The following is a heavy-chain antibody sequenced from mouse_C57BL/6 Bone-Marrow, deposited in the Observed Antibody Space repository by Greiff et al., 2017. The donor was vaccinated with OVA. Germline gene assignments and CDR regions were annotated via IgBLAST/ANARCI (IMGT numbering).Heavy chain of an antibody. J-gene: IGHJ2*01. V-gene: IGHV1-15*01. D-gene: IGHD4-1*01. CDR3: TRYWDGVDD. CDR2: IDPETGGT. CDR1: GYTFTDYE. Sequence: QVQLQQSGAELVRPGASVTLSCKASGYTFTDYEMHWVKQTPVHGLEWIGAIDPETGGTAYNQKFKGKAILTADKSSSTAYMELRSLTSEDSAVYYCTRYWDGVDDWGQGTTLTVSS.